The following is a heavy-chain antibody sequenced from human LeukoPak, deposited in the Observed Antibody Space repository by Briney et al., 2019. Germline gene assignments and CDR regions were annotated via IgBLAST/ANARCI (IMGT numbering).Heavy chain of an antibody. CDR1: GGSFSGYY. Sequence: SETLSLTCAVHGGSFSGYYWSWIRQPPGKGLEWIGEINHSGSTNYNPSLKRRVTISVDTSKNQFSLKMSSVTAADTAVYYCARRMVRGVKNYYYYYMDVWGKGTTVTISS. J-gene: IGHJ6*03. CDR2: INHSGST. D-gene: IGHD3-10*01. CDR3: ARRMVRGVKNYYYYYMDV. V-gene: IGHV4-34*01.